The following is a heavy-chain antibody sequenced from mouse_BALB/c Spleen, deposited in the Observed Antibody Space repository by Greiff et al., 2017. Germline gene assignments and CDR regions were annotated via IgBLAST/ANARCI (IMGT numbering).Heavy chain of an antibody. Sequence: QVQLQQSGAELVRPGTSVKISCKASGYTFTNYWLGWVKQRPGHGLEWIGDIYPGGGYTNYNEKFKGKATLTADTSSSTAYMQLSSLTSEDSAVYFCASPYYGSSLGYFDVWGAGTTVTVSS. CDR3: ASPYYGSSLGYFDV. J-gene: IGHJ1*01. CDR2: IYPGGGYT. V-gene: IGHV1-63*02. CDR1: GYTFTNYW. D-gene: IGHD1-1*01.